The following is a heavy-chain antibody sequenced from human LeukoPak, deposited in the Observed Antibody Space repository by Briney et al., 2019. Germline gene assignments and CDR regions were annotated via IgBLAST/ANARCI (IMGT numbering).Heavy chain of an antibody. Sequence: ASVKVSFTASGYTFTSYDVNWVRQATGQGLEWMGWVNPNSGNTAYAQSFQGRVTMTRDTSINTAYMELSSLRSEDTAVYYCARGAWTSSSDYRGRGTIVAVSS. J-gene: IGHJ4*02. V-gene: IGHV1-8*01. D-gene: IGHD6-6*01. CDR1: GYTFTSYD. CDR2: VNPNSGNT. CDR3: ARGAWTSSSDY.